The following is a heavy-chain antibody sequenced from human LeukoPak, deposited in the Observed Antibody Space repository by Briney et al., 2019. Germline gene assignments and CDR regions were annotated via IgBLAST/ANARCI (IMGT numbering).Heavy chain of an antibody. CDR3: ARGAAGYYKRYYYGMDV. V-gene: IGHV1-18*04. J-gene: IGHJ6*04. CDR1: GYTFTSNG. D-gene: IGHD3-9*01. CDR2: ISAYNGNT. Sequence: ASVKVSCKDSGYTFTSNGISWVRQAPGQGLEWMGWISAYNGNTNYAQKLQGRVTMTTDTSTSTAYMELRSLRSDDTAVYYCARGAAGYYKRYYYGMDVWGKGTTVTVSS.